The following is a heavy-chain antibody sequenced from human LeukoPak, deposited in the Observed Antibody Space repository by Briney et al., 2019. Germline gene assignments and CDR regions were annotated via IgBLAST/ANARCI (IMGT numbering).Heavy chain of an antibody. Sequence: GGSLRLSCAASGFTFSGPAMHWVRQASGKGLEWVGRIRSKINSYATEYAASVKGRFTISRDDSKNTAYLQMNNLKTEDTAVYYCTRFSSFGGWYFDYWGQGTLVTVSS. CDR2: IRSKINSYAT. D-gene: IGHD6-19*01. J-gene: IGHJ4*02. CDR1: GFTFSGPA. CDR3: TRFSSFGGWYFDY. V-gene: IGHV3-73*01.